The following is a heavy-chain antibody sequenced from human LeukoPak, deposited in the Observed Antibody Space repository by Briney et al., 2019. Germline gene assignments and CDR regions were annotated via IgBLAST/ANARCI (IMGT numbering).Heavy chain of an antibody. Sequence: ASETLSLTCTVSGGSISSYYWSWIRQPPGKGLEWIGYIYYSGSTNYNPSLKSRVTMSVDTSKIQFSLKLSSVTAADTAVYYCARDRTVYYDSSGYSYYFDYWGQGTLVTVSS. CDR3: ARDRTVYYDSSGYSYYFDY. CDR2: IYYSGST. J-gene: IGHJ4*02. D-gene: IGHD3-22*01. CDR1: GGSISSYY. V-gene: IGHV4-59*12.